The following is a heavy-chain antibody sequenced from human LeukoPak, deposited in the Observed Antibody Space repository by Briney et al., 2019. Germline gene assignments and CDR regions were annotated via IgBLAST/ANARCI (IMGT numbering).Heavy chain of an antibody. CDR3: AREYPLFGVVISRWFDP. D-gene: IGHD3-3*01. Sequence: SETLSLTCAVSGDSISSDWYSWVRQPPGKGLEWIGEISRGGTTNYNPSVKSRVTISLDMSKNHLSLKLSSVTAADTAVYYCAREYPLFGVVISRWFDPWGQGTLVTVSS. CDR1: GDSISSDW. CDR2: ISRGGTT. V-gene: IGHV4-4*02. J-gene: IGHJ5*02.